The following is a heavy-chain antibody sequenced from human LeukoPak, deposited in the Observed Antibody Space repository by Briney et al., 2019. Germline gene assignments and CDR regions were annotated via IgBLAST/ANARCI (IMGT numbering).Heavy chain of an antibody. D-gene: IGHD4-23*01. V-gene: IGHV3-21*01. Sequence: GGSLRLPCAVSGFTFSSYSMSWVRQAPGKGLEWVSSISSSGTYKYYADSVKGRFTISRDNAKNSLYLQMNSLRAEDTAVYYCARNYGGNSDSWGQGTLVTVSS. CDR2: ISSSGTYK. CDR3: ARNYGGNSDS. J-gene: IGHJ4*02. CDR1: GFTFSSYS.